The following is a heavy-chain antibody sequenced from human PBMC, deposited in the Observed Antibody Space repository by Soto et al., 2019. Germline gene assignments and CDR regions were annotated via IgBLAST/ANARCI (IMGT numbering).Heavy chain of an antibody. D-gene: IGHD1-20*01. V-gene: IGHV3-11*01. Sequence: PGGSLRLSCAASGFPFSDYYMSWIRQAPGKGMEWVSYISSSGSTIYYADSVKGRFTISRDNAKNSLYLQMNSLRAEDTAVYYCARDAPITGTSVYYYYGMDVWGQGTTVTVSS. CDR3: ARDAPITGTSVYYYYGMDV. CDR1: GFPFSDYY. CDR2: ISSSGSTI. J-gene: IGHJ6*02.